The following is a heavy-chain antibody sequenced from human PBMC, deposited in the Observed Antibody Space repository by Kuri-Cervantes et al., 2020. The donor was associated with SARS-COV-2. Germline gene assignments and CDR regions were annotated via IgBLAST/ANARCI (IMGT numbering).Heavy chain of an antibody. CDR2: ISGDGSST. D-gene: IGHD3-9*01. CDR1: GFIFSDYW. CDR3: AKDSSDISEDAFDI. V-gene: IGHV3-74*01. J-gene: IGHJ3*02. Sequence: GSLRLSCAASGFIFSDYWMHWVRQAPGKGLVWVSRISGDGSSTNYADSVKGRFTISRDNARNSLYLQMNSLRAEDTALYYCAKDSSDISEDAFDIWGQGTMVTVSS.